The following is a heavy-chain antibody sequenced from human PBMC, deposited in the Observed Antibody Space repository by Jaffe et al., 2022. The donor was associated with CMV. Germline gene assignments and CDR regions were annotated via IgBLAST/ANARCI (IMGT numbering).Heavy chain of an antibody. CDR2: ISGSGGST. CDR1: GFTFSSYA. D-gene: IGHD4-17*01. V-gene: IGHV3-23*01. Sequence: EVQLLESGGGLVQPGGSLRLSCAASGFTFSSYAMSWVRQAPGKGLEWVSAISGSGGSTYYADSVKGRFTISRDNSKNTLYLQMNSLRAEDTAVYYCANGPRSYGGNSWGYWGQGTLVTVSS. J-gene: IGHJ4*02. CDR3: ANGPRSYGGNSWGY.